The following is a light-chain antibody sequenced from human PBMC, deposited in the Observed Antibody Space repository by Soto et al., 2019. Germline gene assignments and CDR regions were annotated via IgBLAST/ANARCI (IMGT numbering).Light chain of an antibody. Sequence: EIVMTQSPATLSLSPGERATLSCRASQSVSSNLSWYQQKPGQAPRLLIYGASTRATGIPARCSGSGAGTEFTLTSSRLQSEDLAVYCCQQYNNWGTFGRGTKVEIK. CDR3: QQYNNWGT. CDR1: QSVSSN. V-gene: IGKV3-15*01. CDR2: GAS. J-gene: IGKJ1*01.